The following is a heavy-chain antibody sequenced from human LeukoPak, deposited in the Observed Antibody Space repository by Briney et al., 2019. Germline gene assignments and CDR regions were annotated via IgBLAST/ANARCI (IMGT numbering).Heavy chain of an antibody. CDR2: IYYSGST. J-gene: IGHJ4*02. CDR3: SSGSYLYYFDY. V-gene: IGHV4-39*07. CDR1: GGSISSSSYY. Sequence: ASETLSLTCTVSGGSISSSSYYWGWIRQPPGKGLEWIGSIYYSGSTYYNPSLKSRVTISVDTSKNQFSLKLSSVTAADTAMYYCSSGSYLYYFDYWGQGTLVTVSS. D-gene: IGHD1-26*01.